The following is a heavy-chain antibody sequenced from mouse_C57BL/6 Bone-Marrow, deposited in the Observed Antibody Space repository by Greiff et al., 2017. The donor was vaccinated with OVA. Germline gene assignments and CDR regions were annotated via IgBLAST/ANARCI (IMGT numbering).Heavy chain of an antibody. CDR3: ARDTPVFD. CDR1: GFTFSSYA. CDR2: ISDGGSYT. V-gene: IGHV5-4*01. Sequence: EVHLVESGGGLVKPGGSLKLSCAASGFTFSSYAMSWVRQTPEKRLEWVATISDGGSYTYYPDNVKGRFTISRDNAKNNLYLQMSHLKSEDTAMYYCARDTPVFDWGQGTLVTVSA. J-gene: IGHJ3*01.